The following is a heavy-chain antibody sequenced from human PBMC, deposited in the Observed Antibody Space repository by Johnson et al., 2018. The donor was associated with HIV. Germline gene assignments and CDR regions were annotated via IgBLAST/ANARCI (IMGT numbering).Heavy chain of an antibody. J-gene: IGHJ3*02. V-gene: IGHV3-38-3*01. D-gene: IGHD5-18*01. CDR3: AKGRSPRIQLRTWAFDI. Sequence: GGVLLQPGGSLRLSCAASGFTVSSNEMSWVRQAPGKGLEWVSSISGGSTYYADSRKGRFTISRDNSKNTLHLQMNSLRAEDTAVYYCAKGRSPRIQLRTWAFDIWGQGTMVTVSS. CDR1: GFTVSSNE. CDR2: ISGGST.